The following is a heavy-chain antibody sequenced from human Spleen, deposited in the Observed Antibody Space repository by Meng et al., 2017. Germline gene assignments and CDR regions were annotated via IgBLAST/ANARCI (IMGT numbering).Heavy chain of an antibody. CDR1: GGSFSGYY. CDR2: INHSGST. J-gene: IGHJ5*02. Sequence: QVQLRESGPALVKPSETLSLTCAVYGGSFSGYYWSWSRQPPGKGLEWIGEINHSGSTNYNPSLKSRVTISVDTSKNQFSLKLSSVTAADTAVYYCAREAGTSGDWFDPWGQGTLVTVSS. V-gene: IGHV4-34*01. D-gene: IGHD1-26*01. CDR3: AREAGTSGDWFDP.